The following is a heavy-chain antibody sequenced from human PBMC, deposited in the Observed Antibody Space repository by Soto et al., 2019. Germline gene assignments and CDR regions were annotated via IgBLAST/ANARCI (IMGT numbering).Heavy chain of an antibody. CDR1: GGSISSGGYY. Sequence: QVQLQESGPGLVKPSQTLSLTCTVSGGSISSGGYYWSWIRQHPGKGLEWIGFIYYSGSIYYNPSLKSRVTISVDTSKNQFYLKLSSVTAADTAVYYCARDRYGSGSSNWFYPWGQGTLVTVSS. CDR2: IYYSGSI. D-gene: IGHD3-10*01. CDR3: ARDRYGSGSSNWFYP. J-gene: IGHJ5*02. V-gene: IGHV4-31*03.